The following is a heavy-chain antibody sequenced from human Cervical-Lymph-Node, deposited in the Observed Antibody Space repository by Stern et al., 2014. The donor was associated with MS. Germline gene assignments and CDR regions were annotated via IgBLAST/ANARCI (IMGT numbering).Heavy chain of an antibody. V-gene: IGHV2-5*01. CDR3: TYDPDF. J-gene: IGHJ4*02. CDR2: IYWNDEK. CDR1: GFSLDTRGVG. Sequence: QVTLREYGPTLVKPTQTLTLTCSFSGFSLDTRGVGVGWIRQPPGKALEWLALIYWNDEKRYSPSLEHRLSITKDTSKNQVVLTMTNMDPVDTGTYYCTYDPDFWGQGTLVTVSS.